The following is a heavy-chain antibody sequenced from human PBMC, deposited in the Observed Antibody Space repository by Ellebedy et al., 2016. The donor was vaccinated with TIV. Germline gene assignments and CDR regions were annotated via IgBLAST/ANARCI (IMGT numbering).Heavy chain of an antibody. V-gene: IGHV3-74*01. CDR3: AGDLDV. Sequence: GDSLKISCAASGFTFRSYWMHWVRQAPGEGLVWVARINNDGSSTNYADSVKGRFTISRDNAESILYLKMNSLRVEDTAMYYCAGDLDVWGQGILVTVSS. CDR2: INNDGSST. CDR1: GFTFRSYW. D-gene: IGHD3-3*01. J-gene: IGHJ4*02.